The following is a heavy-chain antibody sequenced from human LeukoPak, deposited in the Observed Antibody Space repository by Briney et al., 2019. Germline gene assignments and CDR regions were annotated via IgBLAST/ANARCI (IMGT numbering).Heavy chain of an antibody. CDR3: ARHSPGTTKDY. CDR2: IYYSGST. J-gene: IGHJ4*02. CDR1: GGSISGYY. D-gene: IGHD1-1*01. Sequence: SETLSLTCTVSGGSISGYYWSWIRQPPGKGLEWIGYIYYSGSTNYNPSLKSRVTISVDTSKNQFSLNLSSVTAADTAVYYCARHSPGTTKDYWGQGTLVTVSS. V-gene: IGHV4-59*08.